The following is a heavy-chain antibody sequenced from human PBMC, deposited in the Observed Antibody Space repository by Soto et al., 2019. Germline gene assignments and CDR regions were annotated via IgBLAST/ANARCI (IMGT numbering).Heavy chain of an antibody. CDR3: ARGANLYNYGPESAFDI. CDR2: INPKSGGT. V-gene: IGHV1-2*04. J-gene: IGHJ3*02. CDR1: GYTFTGYY. Sequence: VKVSCKASGYTFTGYYMQWVRQAPGQGLEWMGWINPKSGGTNYAQKFQGWVTMTRDTSISTARMELSRLRSDDTAVYYCARGANLYNYGPESAFDIWGQGTMVTVSS. D-gene: IGHD5-18*01.